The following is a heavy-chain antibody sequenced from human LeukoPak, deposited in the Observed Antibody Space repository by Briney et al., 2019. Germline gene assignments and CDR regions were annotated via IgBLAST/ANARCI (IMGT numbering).Heavy chain of an antibody. V-gene: IGHV3-48*03. CDR3: AKDGGSGILY. CDR1: GFTFSNYE. CDR2: ISASGNPM. Sequence: GGGLRLSCAASGFTFSNYEMNWVRQAPGKGLEWISYISASGNPMFYADSVKGRFTISRDNAKNSLYLQMNSLRAEDTAIYYCAKDGGSGILYWGQGTLVTVSS. J-gene: IGHJ4*02. D-gene: IGHD3-10*01.